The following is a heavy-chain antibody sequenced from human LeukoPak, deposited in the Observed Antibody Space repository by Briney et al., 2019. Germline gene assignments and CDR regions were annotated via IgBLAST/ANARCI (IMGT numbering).Heavy chain of an antibody. Sequence: ASVTVSFTASGYTFTGYYMHWVRQAPGQGLEWMGWINPNSGGTNYAQKFQGRVTMTRDTSISTAYMELSRLRSDGTAVYYCARERQLELLPWGQGTLVTVSS. D-gene: IGHD1-7*01. CDR3: ARERQLELLP. V-gene: IGHV1-2*02. J-gene: IGHJ5*02. CDR2: INPNSGGT. CDR1: GYTFTGYY.